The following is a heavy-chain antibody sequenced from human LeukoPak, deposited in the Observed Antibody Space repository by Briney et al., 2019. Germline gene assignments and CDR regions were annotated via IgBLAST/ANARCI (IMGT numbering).Heavy chain of an antibody. CDR3: ARDRGYSGYESEDYYFDY. CDR1: GGTFSSYA. J-gene: IGHJ4*02. Sequence: SVKVSCKASGGTFSSYAISWVRQAPGQGLEWMGGIIPIFGTANYAQKFQGRVTITADESTSTAYMELSSLRSEDTAVYYCARDRGYSGYESEDYYFDYWGQGTPVTVSS. CDR2: IIPIFGTA. V-gene: IGHV1-69*13. D-gene: IGHD5-12*01.